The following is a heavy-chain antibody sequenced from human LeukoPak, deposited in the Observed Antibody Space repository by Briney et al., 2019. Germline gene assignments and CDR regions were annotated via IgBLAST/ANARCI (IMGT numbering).Heavy chain of an antibody. V-gene: IGHV3-53*01. J-gene: IGHJ5*02. CDR2: LYNDAFDSAT. Sequence: GGSLRLSCVGSGFTVSSSFMSWVRQAPGKGLEWVSNLYNDAFDSATHYADSVKGRFTISRDNSKNTLYLQMNSLRADDTAVYYCARVKVEMATIGWLDPWGQGTLVTVSS. D-gene: IGHD5-24*01. CDR3: ARVKVEMATIGWLDP. CDR1: GFTVSSSF.